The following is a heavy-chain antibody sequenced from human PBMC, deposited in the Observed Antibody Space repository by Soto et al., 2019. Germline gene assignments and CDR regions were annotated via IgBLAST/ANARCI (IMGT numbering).Heavy chain of an antibody. CDR1: GGSISSSSYY. V-gene: IGHV4-39*01. Sequence: SQTLSLTCTVSGGSISSSSYYWGWIRQPPGKGLEGIGSIHYSGSTYYNPSLKSRGTISVDTSKHPISLQLPAVTAADTAASYCATGLGSNGIEWLGRKAMWFEHWGQGTVGT. CDR2: IHYSGST. D-gene: IGHD3-3*01. J-gene: IGHJ5*02. CDR3: ATGLGSNGIEWLGRKAMWFEH.